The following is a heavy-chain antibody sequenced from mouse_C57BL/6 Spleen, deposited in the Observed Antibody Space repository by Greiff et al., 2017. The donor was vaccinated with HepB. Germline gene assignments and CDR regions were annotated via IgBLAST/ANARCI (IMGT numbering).Heavy chain of an antibody. CDR1: GYAFSSSW. V-gene: IGHV1-82*01. CDR2: IYPGDGDT. Sequence: VQLQQSGPELVKPGASVKISCKASGYAFSSSWMNWVKQRPGQGLEWIGRIYPGDGDTNYNGKFKGKATLTADKSSSTAYMQLSSLTSEDSAVYCCARSWDRGYFDVWGTGTTVTVSS. J-gene: IGHJ1*03. D-gene: IGHD3-3*01. CDR3: ARSWDRGYFDV.